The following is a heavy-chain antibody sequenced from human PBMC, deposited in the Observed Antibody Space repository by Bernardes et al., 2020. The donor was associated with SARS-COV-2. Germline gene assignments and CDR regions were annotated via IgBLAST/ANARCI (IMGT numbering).Heavy chain of an antibody. Sequence: GGSLRLSCAASGFTFRDYTMHWVRQAPGKGLAWVAVIWHDGRREYYVDSVKGRFAISRDNSNNTLYLQMNNLRVEDTALYRCATEDGEWLESWGQGTLVTVSS. CDR3: ATEDGEWLES. J-gene: IGHJ5*01. D-gene: IGHD4-17*01. V-gene: IGHV3-33*01. CDR2: IWHDGRRE. CDR1: GFTFRDYT.